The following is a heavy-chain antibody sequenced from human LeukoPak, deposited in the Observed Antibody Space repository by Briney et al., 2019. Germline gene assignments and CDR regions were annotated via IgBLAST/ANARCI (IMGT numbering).Heavy chain of an antibody. CDR2: IYTSGST. J-gene: IGHJ5*02. D-gene: IGHD6-13*01. CDR1: GGSISSGSYY. Sequence: SETLSLTCTVSGGSISSGSYYWSWIRQPAGKGLEWIGRIYTSGSTNYNPSLKSRVTISVDTSKNQFSLKLSSVTAADTAVYYCARDRSSSWPNWFDPWGQGTLVTVSS. CDR3: ARDRSSSWPNWFDP. V-gene: IGHV4-61*02.